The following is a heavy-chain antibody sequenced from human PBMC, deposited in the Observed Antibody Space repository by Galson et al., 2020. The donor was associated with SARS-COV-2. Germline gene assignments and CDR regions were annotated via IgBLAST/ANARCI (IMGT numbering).Heavy chain of an antibody. CDR2: IWYDGSNK. CDR3: AKDHKYYDFWSGYLVSPQYYYYYYGMDV. V-gene: IGHV3-33*06. CDR1: GFTFSSYG. J-gene: IGHJ6*02. D-gene: IGHD3-3*01. Sequence: GGSLRLSCAASGFTFSSYGMHWVRQAPGKGLEWVAVIWYDGSNKYYADSVKGRFTISRDNSKNTLYLQMNSLRAEDTAVYYCAKDHKYYDFWSGYLVSPQYYYYYYGMDVWGQGTTVTVSS.